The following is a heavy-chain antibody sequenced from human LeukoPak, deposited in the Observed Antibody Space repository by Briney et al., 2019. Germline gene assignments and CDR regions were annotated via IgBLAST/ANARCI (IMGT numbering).Heavy chain of an antibody. CDR1: GGSISSGDYY. Sequence: SQTLSLTCTVSGGSISSGDYYWSWIRQPPGKGLEWIGYIYYSGSTYYNPSLKSRVTISVDTSKNQFSLKLSSVTAADTAVYYCARIPGYSSSWFPFWGQGTLVTVSS. CDR2: IYYSGST. CDR3: ARIPGYSSSWFPF. J-gene: IGHJ4*02. D-gene: IGHD6-13*01. V-gene: IGHV4-31*03.